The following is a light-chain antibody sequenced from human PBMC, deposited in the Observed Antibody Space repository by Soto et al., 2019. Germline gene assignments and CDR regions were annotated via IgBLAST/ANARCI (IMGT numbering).Light chain of an antibody. CDR2: RNT. V-gene: IGLV1-44*01. CDR3: AAWDDSLNGLV. J-gene: IGLJ2*01. Sequence: QAXVTEPPPAAWTPGQRGTSSCSGSNPNIGSNTVNWYQPLPGTAPNLLIYRNTQRPSGVPDRFSGSKSGTSASLAISGLPSEDEADYYCAAWDDSLNGLVFGGGTKVTVL. CDR1: NPNIGSNT.